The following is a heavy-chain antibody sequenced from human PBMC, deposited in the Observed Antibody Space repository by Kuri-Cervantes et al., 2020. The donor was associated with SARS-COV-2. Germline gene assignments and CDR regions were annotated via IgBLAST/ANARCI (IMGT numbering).Heavy chain of an antibody. V-gene: IGHV3-66*01. D-gene: IGHD1-14*01. Sequence: GESLKISCAASGFTFSSYEMNWVRQAPGKGLEWVSVIYSGGSTYYADSVKGRFTISRGNSKNTLYLQMNSLRAEDTAVYYCASSPQTGDYYYYYYMDVWGKGTTVTVSS. CDR2: IYSGGST. CDR3: ASSPQTGDYYYYYYMDV. CDR1: GFTFSSYE. J-gene: IGHJ6*03.